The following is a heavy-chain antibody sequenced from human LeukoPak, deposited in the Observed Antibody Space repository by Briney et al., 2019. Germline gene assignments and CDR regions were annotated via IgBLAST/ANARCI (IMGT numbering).Heavy chain of an antibody. CDR2: ISRNGGNI. Sequence: GGSLRLSCAASGFTFNNYAMNWVRQAPGKGLEWVSVISRNGGNIYYADSVKGRFTISRDNAKNSLYLQMHSLRTEDRAFYYCVKGDSGYDDIDY. CDR1: GFTFNNYA. V-gene: IGHV3-9*01. D-gene: IGHD5-12*01. CDR3: VKGDSGYDDIDY. J-gene: IGHJ4*01.